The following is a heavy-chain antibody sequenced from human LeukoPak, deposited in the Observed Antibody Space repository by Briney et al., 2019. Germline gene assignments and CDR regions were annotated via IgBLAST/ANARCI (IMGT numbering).Heavy chain of an antibody. V-gene: IGHV3-30*18. CDR1: GFTFGSYG. CDR3: AKDGQRRSDILTSDRSDS. D-gene: IGHD3-9*01. CDR2: ISYDGSNQ. J-gene: IGHJ4*02. Sequence: GGSLRLSCVASGFTFGSYGMTWVRQAPGKGLEWVALISYDGSNQYYPDSVKGRFTISRDNSKNTLSLQMNSLRPEDTAVYYCAKDGQRRSDILTSDRSDSWGQGTLVTVSP.